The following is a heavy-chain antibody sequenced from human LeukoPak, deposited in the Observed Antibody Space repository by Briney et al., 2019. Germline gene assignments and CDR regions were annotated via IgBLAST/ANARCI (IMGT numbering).Heavy chain of an antibody. V-gene: IGHV4-39*07. CDR1: GGSISSSSYC. Sequence: PSETLSLTCAVSGGSISSSSYCWGWIRQPAGRGLEWIERIYYTESTNYNPSLQSRVTISVAPSKNKFSLKLSSVPAADTAVYYCARAGELLVYFDYWGQGTLVTVSS. CDR3: ARAGELLVYFDY. CDR2: IYYTEST. J-gene: IGHJ4*02. D-gene: IGHD1-26*01.